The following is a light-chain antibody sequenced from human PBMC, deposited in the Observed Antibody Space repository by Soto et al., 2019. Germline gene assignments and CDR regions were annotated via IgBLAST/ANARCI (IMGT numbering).Light chain of an antibody. J-gene: IGLJ2*01. CDR2: DVS. Sequence: QSALTQPASVSGSPGQSITISCTGTSSDVGGYNYVSWYQQHPGKAPKLMIYDVSNRPSGVSNRFSGSNSGNTASLTISGLQAEDEDDYYCSSYTSSSRGVFGGRTKLTVL. CDR1: SSDVGGYNY. CDR3: SSYTSSSRGV. V-gene: IGLV2-14*01.